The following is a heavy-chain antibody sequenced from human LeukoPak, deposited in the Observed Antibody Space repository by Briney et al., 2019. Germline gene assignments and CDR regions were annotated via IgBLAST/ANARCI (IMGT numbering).Heavy chain of an antibody. CDR2: FDPEDGET. CDR3: ATASFCSGTHCFYYYMDV. D-gene: IGHD2-15*01. Sequence: ASVKVSCKVSGYTLNEKSMHWVRQAPGTGLEWLGVFDPEDGETIYAEKFQDRITMTDDPSTDTAYMEFSSLRSEDTAVYYCATASFCSGTHCFYYYMDVWGKGTPVTVSS. CDR1: GYTLNEKS. V-gene: IGHV1-24*01. J-gene: IGHJ6*03.